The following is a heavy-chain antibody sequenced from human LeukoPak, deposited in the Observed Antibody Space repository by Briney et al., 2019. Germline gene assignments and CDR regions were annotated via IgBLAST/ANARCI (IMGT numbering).Heavy chain of an antibody. Sequence: VGSLRLSCAASGFTFSSYAMHWVRQAPGKGLEWVAVISYDGSNKYYADSVKGRFTISRDNSKNTLYLQMNSLRAEDTAVYYCAAPGGSSTGRFDYWGQGTLVTVSS. CDR3: AAPGGSSTGRFDY. CDR2: ISYDGSNK. D-gene: IGHD6-13*01. V-gene: IGHV3-30-3*01. J-gene: IGHJ4*02. CDR1: GFTFSSYA.